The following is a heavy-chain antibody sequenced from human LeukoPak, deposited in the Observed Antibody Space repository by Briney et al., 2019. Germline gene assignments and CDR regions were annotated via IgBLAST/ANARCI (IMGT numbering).Heavy chain of an antibody. V-gene: IGHV3-48*01. CDR3: ARDSPTYYDFWSGYHSNFDY. D-gene: IGHD3-3*01. CDR1: GFTFSSYS. J-gene: IGHJ4*02. Sequence: GGSLRLSCAASGFTFSSYSMNWVRKAPGQGLEWVSYISSSSSTIYYADSVKGRFTISRDNAKNSLYLQMNSLRAEDTAVYYCARDSPTYYDFWSGYHSNFDYWGQGTLVTVSS. CDR2: ISSSSSTI.